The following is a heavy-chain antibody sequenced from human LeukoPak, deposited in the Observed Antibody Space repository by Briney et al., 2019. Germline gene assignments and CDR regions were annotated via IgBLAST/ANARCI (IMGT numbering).Heavy chain of an antibody. Sequence: GGSLRLSCAASGVTVSNNYLSWVRQAPGKGLEWVSVIYSGGSTYYADSVEGRFTISGGNSKNTLYLQMNNRRVEDTAIYYCARHPGGGPTHGVWGQGNLVTLFS. D-gene: IGHD1-26*01. J-gene: IGHJ4*02. CDR2: IYSGGST. CDR1: GVTVSNNY. CDR3: ARHPGGGPTHGV. V-gene: IGHV3-66*02.